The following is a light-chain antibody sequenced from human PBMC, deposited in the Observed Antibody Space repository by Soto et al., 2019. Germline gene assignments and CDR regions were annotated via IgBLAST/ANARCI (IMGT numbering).Light chain of an antibody. CDR2: DTS. Sequence: EIVLTQSPATLSLSPGDRATLSCRASQSVRGYLAWYQQKPGQAPRLLIYDTSNRATGIPARFSASGSGTDFTLTISSLEPEDFAVYYCQQRGSTPTFGGGTKVDIK. J-gene: IGKJ4*01. CDR1: QSVRGY. V-gene: IGKV3-11*01. CDR3: QQRGSTPT.